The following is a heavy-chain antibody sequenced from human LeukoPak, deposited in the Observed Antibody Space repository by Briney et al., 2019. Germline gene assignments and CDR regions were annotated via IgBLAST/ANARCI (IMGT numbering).Heavy chain of an antibody. J-gene: IGHJ4*02. Sequence: GASVKVSCKASGGTFSSYAISWVRQAPGQGLEWMGGIIPIFGTANYAQKFQGRVTITADESTSTAYMELSSLRAEDTAVYYCARDSSSWDIAYLDYWGQGTLVTVSS. CDR2: IIPIFGTA. D-gene: IGHD6-13*01. V-gene: IGHV1-69*13. CDR3: ARDSSSWDIAYLDY. CDR1: GGTFSSYA.